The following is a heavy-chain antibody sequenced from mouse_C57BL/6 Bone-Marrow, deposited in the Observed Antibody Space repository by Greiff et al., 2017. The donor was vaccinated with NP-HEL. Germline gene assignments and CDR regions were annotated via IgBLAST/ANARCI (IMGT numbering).Heavy chain of an antibody. Sequence: EVQVVESGGDLVKPGGSLKLSCAASGFTFSSYGMSWVRQTPDKRLEWVATISSGGSYTYYPDSVKGRFTISSDNAKNTLYLQMSSLKSEDTAMYYSARRRRFDNGGQGTTLTVTA. CDR3: ARRRRFDN. CDR2: ISSGGSYT. CDR1: GFTFSSYG. V-gene: IGHV5-6*01. J-gene: IGHJ2*01.